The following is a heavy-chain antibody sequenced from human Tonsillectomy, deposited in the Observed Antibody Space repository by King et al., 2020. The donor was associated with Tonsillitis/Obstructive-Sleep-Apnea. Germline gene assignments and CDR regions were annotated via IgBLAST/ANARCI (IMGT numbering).Heavy chain of an antibody. J-gene: IGHJ3*01. Sequence: VQLVESGGGVVQPGRSLRLSCAASGFTFSSYAMHWVRQAPGKGLEWVAVISYDGSNKYYADSVKGRFTISRDNSKNTLYLQMNSLRAEDTAVYYCARGSPAAFDFWGQGTMVTVSS. V-gene: IGHV3-30*01. CDR2: ISYDGSNK. CDR3: ARGSPAAFDF. CDR1: GFTFSSYA.